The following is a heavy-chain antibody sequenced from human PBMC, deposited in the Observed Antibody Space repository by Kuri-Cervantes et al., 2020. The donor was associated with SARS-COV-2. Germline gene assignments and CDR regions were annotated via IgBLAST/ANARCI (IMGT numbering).Heavy chain of an antibody. CDR2: IGSSSSYI. Sequence: GESLKISCAASGFTFSSYSMNWVRQAPGKGLEWVSSIGSSSSYIYYADSVKGRFTISRDNAKNSLYLQMNSLRAEDTAVYYCAREDSYGYGDYWGQGTLVTVSS. D-gene: IGHD5-18*01. CDR1: GFTFSSYS. CDR3: AREDSYGYGDY. V-gene: IGHV3-21*01. J-gene: IGHJ4*02.